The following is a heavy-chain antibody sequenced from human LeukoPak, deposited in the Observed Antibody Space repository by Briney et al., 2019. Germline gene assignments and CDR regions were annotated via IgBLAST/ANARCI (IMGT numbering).Heavy chain of an antibody. D-gene: IGHD3-22*01. Sequence: PSETLSLTCTVSGGSISSSSYYWGWIRQPPGKGLEWIGSIYYSGSTYYNPSLKSRVTISLDTSKSQFSLKLNSVTAADTAVYYCARDTYYYDSSGYRNDAFDIWGQGTMVTVSS. CDR3: ARDTYYYDSSGYRNDAFDI. CDR2: IYYSGST. J-gene: IGHJ3*02. V-gene: IGHV4-39*07. CDR1: GGSISSSSYY.